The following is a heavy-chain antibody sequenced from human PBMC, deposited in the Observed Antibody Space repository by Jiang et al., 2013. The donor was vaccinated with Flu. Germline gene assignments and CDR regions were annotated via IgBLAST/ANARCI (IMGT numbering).Heavy chain of an antibody. D-gene: IGHD6-19*01. Sequence: GSGLVKPSETLSLTCTVSGGSISSSSYYWGWIRQPPGKGLEWVGIIFYSGRTYYNPSPKSRVTVSLDTSKNQFSLKLRSVTAADTAVYYCARADNTGWDFDYWGQGTLVTVSS. J-gene: IGHJ4*02. V-gene: IGHV4-39*01. CDR2: IFYSGRT. CDR3: ARADNTGWDFDY. CDR1: GGSISSSSYY.